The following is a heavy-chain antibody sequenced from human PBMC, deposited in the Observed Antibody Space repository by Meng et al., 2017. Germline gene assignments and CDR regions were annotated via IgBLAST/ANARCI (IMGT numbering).Heavy chain of an antibody. D-gene: IGHD2-15*01. V-gene: IGHV4-34*01. CDR3: ARGLGYCSGGSSC. CDR2: INHSGST. CDR1: GGSFRGYY. J-gene: IGHJ4*02. Sequence: QGEPQRLGAGRSKPSETPFLAGPGNGGSFRGYYWSWIRQPPGKGLEWIGEINHSGSTNYNPSLKSRVTISVDTSKNQFSLKLSSVTVADTAVYYCARGLGYCSGGSSCWGQGTLVTVSS.